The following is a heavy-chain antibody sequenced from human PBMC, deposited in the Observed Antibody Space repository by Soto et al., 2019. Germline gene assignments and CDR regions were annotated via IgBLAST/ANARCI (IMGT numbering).Heavy chain of an antibody. CDR1: GFTFRSHP. Sequence: GSLRLSCAGSGFTFRSHPMSWVRQAPEKGLEWVSSIGVSVGTTYYADSVKGRFTISRDNSQNTLYLEMNSLRAEDTAVYYCAKDWGTLDYWGQGALVTVSS. V-gene: IGHV3-23*01. CDR2: IGVSVGTT. CDR3: AKDWGTLDY. J-gene: IGHJ4*02. D-gene: IGHD7-27*01.